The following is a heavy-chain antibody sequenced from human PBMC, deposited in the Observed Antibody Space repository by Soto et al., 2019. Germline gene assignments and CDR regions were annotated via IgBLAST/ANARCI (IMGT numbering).Heavy chain of an antibody. D-gene: IGHD1-26*01. CDR2: ISGSGGST. J-gene: IGHJ4*02. CDR3: AKTPSGSYYGYFDY. CDR1: GSTFTSNA. V-gene: IGHV3-23*01. Sequence: GGSLRLPCAASGSTFTSNAMGWARQAPGKGLEWVSAISGSGGSTYYADSVKGRFTISRDNSKNTLYLQMNSLRAEDTAVYYCAKTPSGSYYGYFDYWGQGTLVTVSS.